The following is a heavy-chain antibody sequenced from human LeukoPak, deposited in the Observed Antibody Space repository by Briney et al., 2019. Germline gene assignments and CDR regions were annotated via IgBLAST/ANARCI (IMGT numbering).Heavy chain of an antibody. CDR3: ARDLTDPDTAMVKGNDY. CDR2: IITIFGTA. Sequence: SVKVSCKASGGTFSSYAISWVRQAHAQGYEWMGRIITIFGTANYSQKFQGRVTITTDESISTAYMELSSLRSEDTAVYYCARDLTDPDTAMVKGNDYWGQGTLVTVSS. V-gene: IGHV1-69*05. CDR1: GGTFSSYA. D-gene: IGHD5-18*01. J-gene: IGHJ4*02.